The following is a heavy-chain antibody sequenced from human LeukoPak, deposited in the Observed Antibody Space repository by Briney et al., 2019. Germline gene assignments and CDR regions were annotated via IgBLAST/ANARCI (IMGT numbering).Heavy chain of an antibody. J-gene: IGHJ4*02. CDR3: AKSGYSSAWDYFDY. CDR1: GFIFSSYA. D-gene: IGHD6-19*01. Sequence: PGGSLRLSCAASGFIFSSYAMSWVRQAPGKGLEWVSVISGSGGGTYYADSVKGRFTISRDNSKNTLYLQMNSLRAEDTAVYYCAKSGYSSAWDYFDYWGQGTLVTVSS. V-gene: IGHV3-23*01. CDR2: ISGSGGGT.